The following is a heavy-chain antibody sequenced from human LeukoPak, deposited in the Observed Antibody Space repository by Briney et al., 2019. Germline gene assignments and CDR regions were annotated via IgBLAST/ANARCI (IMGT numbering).Heavy chain of an antibody. J-gene: IGHJ4*02. Sequence: GRSLRLSCAASGFTFSSYAMSWVRQAPGKGLEWVSGTSGSGGSTYYADSVKGRFTISRDNSKNTLYLQMNSLRAEDTAVYYCAKGRTAYCSSTSCYTIDYWGQGTLVTVSS. CDR2: TSGSGGST. CDR1: GFTFSSYA. V-gene: IGHV3-23*01. CDR3: AKGRTAYCSSTSCYTIDY. D-gene: IGHD2-2*02.